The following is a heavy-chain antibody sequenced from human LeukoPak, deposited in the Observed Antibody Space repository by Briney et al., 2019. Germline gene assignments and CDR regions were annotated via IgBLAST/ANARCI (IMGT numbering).Heavy chain of an antibody. CDR1: GFTFSSYP. CDR2: ISSNGGST. CDR3: VRESAYYDY. V-gene: IGHV3-64D*09. D-gene: IGHD3-22*01. J-gene: IGHJ4*02. Sequence: GGSLRLSSSASGFTFSSYPMHWVRQAPGKGLEYVSAISSNGGSTYYAGSLKGRFTISRDNSKNTLYLQMSSLRAEDTALYYCVRESAYYDYWGQGTLVTVSS.